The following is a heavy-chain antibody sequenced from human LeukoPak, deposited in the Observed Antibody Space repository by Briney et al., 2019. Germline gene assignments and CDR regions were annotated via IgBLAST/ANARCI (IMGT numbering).Heavy chain of an antibody. D-gene: IGHD4/OR15-4a*01. V-gene: IGHV3-53*01. Sequence: GGSLRLSCAASGFSVVSYYMTLVRQAPGKGLEWVSVIYSGGATFYTDSVKGRFTISRDGSKKAVYLQMNSLRAEDTAFYFCARGNSPMVGRYYLDFWGQGTLVTVSS. CDR1: GFSVVSYY. CDR2: IYSGGAT. J-gene: IGHJ4*02. CDR3: ARGNSPMVGRYYLDF.